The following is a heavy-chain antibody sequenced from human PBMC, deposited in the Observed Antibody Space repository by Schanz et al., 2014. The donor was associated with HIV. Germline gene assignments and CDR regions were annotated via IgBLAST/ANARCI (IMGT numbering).Heavy chain of an antibody. CDR2: IWYDGSNK. Sequence: QVQLVESGGGVVQPGRSLRLSCAASGFSFSSYSMHWVRQAPGKGLEWVAVIWYDGSNKYYADSVKGRFTISRDNSKNTLYLQMNRLRAEDTAVYYCARTDHLASAGMDYYYGMDVWGQGTTVTVSS. D-gene: IGHD6-13*01. J-gene: IGHJ6*02. V-gene: IGHV3-33*08. CDR1: GFSFSSYS. CDR3: ARTDHLASAGMDYYYGMDV.